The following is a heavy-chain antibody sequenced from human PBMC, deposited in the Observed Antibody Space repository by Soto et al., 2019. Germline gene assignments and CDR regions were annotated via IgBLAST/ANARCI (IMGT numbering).Heavy chain of an antibody. CDR2: IIPILGIA. Sequence: QVQLVQSGAEVKKPGSSVKVSCKASGGTFSSYPISWVRQAPGQGLEWMGRIIPILGIANYAQKFQGRVTITADKSTSTAYMELSSLRSEDTAMYYCARGPRTSLFDYWGQGTLVTVSS. CDR3: ARGPRTSLFDY. V-gene: IGHV1-69*02. D-gene: IGHD3-16*01. CDR1: GGTFSSYP. J-gene: IGHJ4*02.